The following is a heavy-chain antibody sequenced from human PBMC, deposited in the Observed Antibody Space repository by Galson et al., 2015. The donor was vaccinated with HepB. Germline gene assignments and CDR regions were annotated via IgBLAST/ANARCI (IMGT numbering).Heavy chain of an antibody. J-gene: IGHJ4*02. D-gene: IGHD1-26*01. CDR1: GFTFSSYA. Sequence: SLRLSCAASGFTFSSYAMHWVRQAPGKGLEWVAVISYDGSNKYYADSVKGRFTISRDNSKNTLYLQMNSLRAEDTAVYYCARSRGSYYDNDGHFDYWGQGTLVTVSS. CDR3: ARSRGSYYDNDGHFDY. V-gene: IGHV3-30*04. CDR2: ISYDGSNK.